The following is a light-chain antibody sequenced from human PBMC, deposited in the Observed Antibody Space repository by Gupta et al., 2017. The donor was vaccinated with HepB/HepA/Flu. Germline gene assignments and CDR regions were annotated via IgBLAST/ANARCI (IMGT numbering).Light chain of an antibody. CDR3: QEYDSNMFT. CDR2: QAS. V-gene: IGKV1-5*03. Sequence: GDSVTITCRASQGNSSWLAWYQQKPGKAPKLLIYQASILETGVPSRFRGSGSGTEFILTITSLHPDDFASYYCQEYDSNMFTFGPGTKVDIK. J-gene: IGKJ3*01. CDR1: QGNSSW.